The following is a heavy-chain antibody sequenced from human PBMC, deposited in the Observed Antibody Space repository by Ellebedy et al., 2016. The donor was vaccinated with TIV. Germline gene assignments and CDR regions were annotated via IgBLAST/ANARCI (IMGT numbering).Heavy chain of an antibody. CDR1: GFTFSSYS. J-gene: IGHJ6*02. CDR2: ISSSSSTI. CDR3: ARDESSQLWFGRNYYYYDGMDV. V-gene: IGHV3-48*01. Sequence: GESLKISCAASGFTFSSYSMNWVRQAPGKGLEWVSYISSSSSTIYYADSVKGRFTISRDNAKNSLYLQMNSLRAEDTAVSYCARDESSQLWFGRNYYYYDGMDVWGQGTTVTVSS. D-gene: IGHD3-10*01.